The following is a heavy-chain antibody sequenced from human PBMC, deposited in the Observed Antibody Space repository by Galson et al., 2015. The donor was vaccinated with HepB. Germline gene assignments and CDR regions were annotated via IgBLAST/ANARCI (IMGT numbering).Heavy chain of an antibody. D-gene: IGHD2-2*01. V-gene: IGHV1-69*02. CDR2: IIPILGIA. CDR1: GGTFSSYT. CDR3: ASDQLLNDAFDI. Sequence: SVKVSCKASGGTFSSYTISWVRQAPGQGLEWMGRIIPILGIANYAQKFQGRVTITADKSTSTAYMELSSLRSEDTAVYYCASDQLLNDAFDIWGQGTMVTVSS. J-gene: IGHJ3*02.